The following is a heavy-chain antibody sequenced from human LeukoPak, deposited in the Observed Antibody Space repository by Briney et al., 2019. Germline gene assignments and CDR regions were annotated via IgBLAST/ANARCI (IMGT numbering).Heavy chain of an antibody. CDR1: GGTFSSYA. J-gene: IGHJ6*03. Sequence: SVKVSCKASGGTFSSYAISWVRQAPGQGLEWMGGIIPIFGTANYAQKFQGRVTITADESTSTAYMELSSLRSEDTAVYYCASLGYCSSTSCLSYYYYYYMDVWGKGTTVTVSS. V-gene: IGHV1-69*13. D-gene: IGHD2-2*01. CDR3: ASLGYCSSTSCLSYYYYYYMDV. CDR2: IIPIFGTA.